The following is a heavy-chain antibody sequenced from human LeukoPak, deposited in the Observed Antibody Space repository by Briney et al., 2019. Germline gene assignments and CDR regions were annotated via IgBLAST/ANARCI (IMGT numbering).Heavy chain of an antibody. D-gene: IGHD3-16*01. Sequence: PSETLSLTYTVSNYSISSGYYWGWIRQPPGKGLKWIGNIYYSGYTTYSPSLRSRVTISVDTSKNQFSLKLSSVTAADTAVYYCARETSQKGAHYMDVWGKGTTITISS. J-gene: IGHJ6*03. CDR3: ARETSQKGAHYMDV. CDR2: IYYSGYT. CDR1: NYSISSGYY. V-gene: IGHV4-38-2*02.